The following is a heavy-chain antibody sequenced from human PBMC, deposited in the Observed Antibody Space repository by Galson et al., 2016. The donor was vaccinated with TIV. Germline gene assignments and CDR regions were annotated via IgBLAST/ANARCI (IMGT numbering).Heavy chain of an antibody. CDR3: AKNTGDYNFWSGQDTNWFDP. D-gene: IGHD3-3*01. V-gene: IGHV1-3*01. J-gene: IGHJ5*02. Sequence: SVKVSCKASGYNFTNYAMHWVRQAPGQRLEWMGWINAGNGNTKYSQKLQGRVTITRDTSASTAYMELSSLRSEDTAVYYCAKNTGDYNFWSGQDTNWFDPWGQGTLVTVSS. CDR1: GYNFTNYA. CDR2: INAGNGNT.